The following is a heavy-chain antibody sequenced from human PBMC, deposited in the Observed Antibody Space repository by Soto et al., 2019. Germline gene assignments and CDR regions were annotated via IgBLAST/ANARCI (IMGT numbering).Heavy chain of an antibody. CDR3: AKKRKDYYDSSGYLDS. Sequence: GGSLRLSCAASGFTFSHHWMHWVRQAPGKGLVWVSRFNTDGSTTTYADSVKGRFTISRDNSKNTLYLQMNSLRAEDTAVYYCAKKRKDYYDSSGYLDSWGQGTLVTVSS. V-gene: IGHV3-74*01. D-gene: IGHD3-22*01. J-gene: IGHJ4*02. CDR2: FNTDGSTT. CDR1: GFTFSHHW.